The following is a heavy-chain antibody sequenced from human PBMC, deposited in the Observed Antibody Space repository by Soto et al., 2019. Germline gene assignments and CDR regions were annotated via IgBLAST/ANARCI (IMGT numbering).Heavy chain of an antibody. CDR2: ISAYNGNT. CDR1: GYTFTSYG. V-gene: IGHV1-18*01. J-gene: IGHJ4*02. D-gene: IGHD6-19*01. CDR3: ARTGTTYSSGLRPLFDY. Sequence: QVQLVQSGAEVKKPGASVKVSCKASGYTFTSYGISWVRQAPGQGLEWMGWISAYNGNTNYAQKLQGRVTMTTDTTTSTAYMELRSLRSDDTAVYYCARTGTTYSSGLRPLFDYWGQGTLVTVSS.